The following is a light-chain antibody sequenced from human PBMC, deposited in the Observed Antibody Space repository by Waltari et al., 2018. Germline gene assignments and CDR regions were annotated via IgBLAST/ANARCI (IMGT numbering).Light chain of an antibody. Sequence: QSALTQPASVSGSPGQSITISCTGTSSDVGGYNFVYWYQQHPGRAPKLIIYDVSKRPSGVSNRFSGSKSGNTASLTISGLQAEDEADYYCSSYTGTSTDYVFGTGSKVTVL. CDR1: SSDVGGYNF. V-gene: IGLV2-14*03. J-gene: IGLJ1*01. CDR2: DVS. CDR3: SSYTGTSTDYV.